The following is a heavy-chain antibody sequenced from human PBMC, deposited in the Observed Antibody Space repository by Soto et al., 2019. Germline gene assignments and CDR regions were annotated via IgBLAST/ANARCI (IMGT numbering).Heavy chain of an antibody. CDR2: IYYSGST. Sequence: LFVTGTGSGGSISSGGYYWIWIRQLPGKGLEWIGHIYYSGSTYYNPSLKSRLTISVDTSKSLFSLNLSSVTAADTAVYYCVLRYDYRFYWGQGALVTVSS. D-gene: IGHD4-4*01. CDR3: VLRYDYRFY. CDR1: GGSISSGGYY. V-gene: IGHV4-31*02. J-gene: IGHJ4*02.